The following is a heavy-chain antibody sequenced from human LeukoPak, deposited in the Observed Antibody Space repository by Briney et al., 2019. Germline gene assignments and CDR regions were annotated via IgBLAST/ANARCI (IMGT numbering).Heavy chain of an antibody. D-gene: IGHD7-27*01. J-gene: IGHJ3*02. CDR2: IYYTGST. V-gene: IGHV4-59*08. CDR1: GASISGYY. Sequence: PSETLSLTCTVSGASISGYYWTWIRQPPGKGLEWIGYIYYTGSTKYNPSLNNRVTMSVDTSKNQFSLRLSSVTAADTAVYYCASLGSFDIWGQGTMVTVSS. CDR3: ASLGSFDI.